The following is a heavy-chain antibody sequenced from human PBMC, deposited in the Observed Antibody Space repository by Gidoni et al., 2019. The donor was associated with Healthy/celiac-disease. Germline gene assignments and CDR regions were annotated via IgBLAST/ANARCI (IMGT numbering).Heavy chain of an antibody. Sequence: QVQLVQSGAEVKKPGASVKVSCKTSGYTFTGYYMHWVRQAPGQGLEWMGWINPTSGGTNYAQKFQGRVTMTRATSISTAYMELSRLGSYDTAVYYCASGGDYRYDYWGQGTLVTVSS. CDR1: GYTFTGYY. V-gene: IGHV1-2*02. J-gene: IGHJ4*02. CDR2: INPTSGGT. CDR3: ASGGDYRYDY. D-gene: IGHD2-21*02.